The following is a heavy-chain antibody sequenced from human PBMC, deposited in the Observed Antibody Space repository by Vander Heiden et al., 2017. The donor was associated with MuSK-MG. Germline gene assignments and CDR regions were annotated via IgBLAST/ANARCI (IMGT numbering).Heavy chain of an antibody. CDR1: GFTFSSYA. Sequence: QVQLVESGGGVVQPGRSLRLSCAASGFTFSSYAMHWVRQAPGKGLEWVAVISYDGSNKYYADSVKGRFTISRDNSKNTLYLQMNSLRAEDTAVYYCARDDGERFLEWLFRYWGQGTLVTVSS. CDR3: ARDDGERFLEWLFRY. CDR2: ISYDGSNK. V-gene: IGHV3-30*04. D-gene: IGHD3-3*01. J-gene: IGHJ4*02.